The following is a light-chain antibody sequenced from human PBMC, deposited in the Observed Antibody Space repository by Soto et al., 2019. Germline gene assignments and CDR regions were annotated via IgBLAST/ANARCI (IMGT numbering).Light chain of an antibody. CDR3: SSYTTNSTPV. J-gene: IGLJ1*01. CDR1: SSDVGGYNY. CDR2: DVS. Sequence: QSALTQPASVSGSPGQSITISCTGTSSDVGGYNYVSWYQHHPGKAPKLMIYDVSNRPSGVSNRFSASKSGNTASLTISGLQAEDEADYYSSSYTTNSTPVFGTGTKLTVL. V-gene: IGLV2-14*03.